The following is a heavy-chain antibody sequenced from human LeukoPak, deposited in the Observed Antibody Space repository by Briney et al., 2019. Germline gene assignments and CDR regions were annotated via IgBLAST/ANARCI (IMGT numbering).Heavy chain of an antibody. Sequence: ASVKVSCKASGYTFSNHYLHWVRQAPGQGLEWMGVISPSGDSTTYAQKFQGRVTMTRDTSTNIVCMELSSLRSEDTAVYYCASEIAMTGYFDYWGQGTLVTVSS. CDR1: GYTFSNHY. J-gene: IGHJ4*02. D-gene: IGHD6-19*01. CDR2: ISPSGDST. V-gene: IGHV1-46*01. CDR3: ASEIAMTGYFDY.